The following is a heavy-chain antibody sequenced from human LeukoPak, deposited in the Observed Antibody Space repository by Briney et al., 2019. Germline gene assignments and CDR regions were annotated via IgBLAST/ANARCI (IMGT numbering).Heavy chain of an antibody. J-gene: IGHJ4*02. Sequence: SCKASGGTFSSYTISWVRQAPGKGLEWVAVISYDGSNKYYADSVKGRFTISRDNSKNTLYLQMNSLRAEDTAVYYCARDLQYDYVWGPYDYWGQGTLVTVSS. D-gene: IGHD3-16*01. CDR3: ARDLQYDYVWGPYDY. CDR2: ISYDGSNK. CDR1: GGTFSSYT. V-gene: IGHV3-30-3*01.